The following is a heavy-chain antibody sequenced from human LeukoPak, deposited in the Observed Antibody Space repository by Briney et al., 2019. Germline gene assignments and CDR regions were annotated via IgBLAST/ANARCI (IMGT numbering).Heavy chain of an antibody. Sequence: GGSLTLSCEVSGFPVRRRYMTWVRQAPGKGLECVSVIYSGGSTYYIDSVRGRFTISRDISNSTMYLGMNDLRVEDTAMYYCASLEGGPTDGRWGQGTLVTLSS. CDR3: ASLEGGPTDGR. CDR2: IYSGGST. D-gene: IGHD3-3*01. CDR1: GFPVRRRY. V-gene: IGHV3-53*01. J-gene: IGHJ4*02.